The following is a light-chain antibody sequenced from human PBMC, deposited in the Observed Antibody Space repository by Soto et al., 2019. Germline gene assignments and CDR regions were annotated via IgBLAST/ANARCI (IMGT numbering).Light chain of an antibody. CDR3: SSYTTTTRL. CDR1: SSDIGSNNY. Sequence: QSVLTQPASVSGSPGQSITISCTGTSSDIGSNNYVSWFQQRPGKAPTLIIYEVSNRPSGVSTHFSGSKSGNTASLTISGLLPGDEAEYYCSSYTTTTRLFGGGTKVNVL. CDR2: EVS. V-gene: IGLV2-14*01. J-gene: IGLJ3*02.